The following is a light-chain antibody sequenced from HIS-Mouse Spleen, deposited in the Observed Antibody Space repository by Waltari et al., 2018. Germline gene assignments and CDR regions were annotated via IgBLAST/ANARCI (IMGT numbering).Light chain of an antibody. CDR3: QVWDSSSDHRV. J-gene: IGLJ2*01. V-gene: IGLV3-21*02. CDR2: DDS. Sequence: SYVLTQPPSVSVAPGQTARITCGGTNSGSKRVHWYQQKQGQAPVLVVYDDSDRPSGIPERFSGSNSGNTATLTISRVEAGDEADYYCQVWDSSSDHRVFGGGTKLTVL. CDR1: NSGSKR.